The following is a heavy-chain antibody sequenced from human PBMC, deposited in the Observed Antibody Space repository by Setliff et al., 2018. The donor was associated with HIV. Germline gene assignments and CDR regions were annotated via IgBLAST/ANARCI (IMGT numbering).Heavy chain of an antibody. D-gene: IGHD3-22*01. CDR1: NGSFSGHY. J-gene: IGHJ4*02. Sequence: SETLSLTCVVYNGSFSGHYWSWIRQPPGKGLEWIGEINHSGSPNYNSSLKSRVTISLDTSKNQFSLKLGSVTAADTAVYYCASLLSREYYYDRSGYSYRDYWGQGTLVTVSS. V-gene: IGHV4-34*01. CDR3: ASLLSREYYYDRSGYSYRDY. CDR2: INHSGSP.